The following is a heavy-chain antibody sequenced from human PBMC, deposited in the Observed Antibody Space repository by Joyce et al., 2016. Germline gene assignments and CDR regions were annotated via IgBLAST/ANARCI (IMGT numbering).Heavy chain of an antibody. D-gene: IGHD3-3*01. J-gene: IGHJ6*02. V-gene: IGHV4-34*01. CDR2: INHWRSH. CDR3: ARGDYDVWSDYDTGDPFYYYYYGMDV. CDR1: GWSFSGHY. Sequence: QVHLQQWGAGLLKPSEILSLTCGVYGWSFSGHYWSWIRQPPGTGLEWIGEINHWRSHDHTLALKNRVTISLYTPKKQFSLGLSSVTAADTAVYYCARGDYDVWSDYDTGDPFYYYYYGMDVWGQGTTVTVSS.